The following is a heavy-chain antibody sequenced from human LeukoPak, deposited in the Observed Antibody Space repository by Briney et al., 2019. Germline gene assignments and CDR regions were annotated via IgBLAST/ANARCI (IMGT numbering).Heavy chain of an antibody. Sequence: ASVKVSCKASGYTFTSYGISWVRQAPGQGLEWMGWISAYSGNTHYAQKLQGRVTMTTDTSTSTAYMELRSLKSDDTAVYYCARDVENLWFGELTHFNWFDPWGQGTLVTVSS. CDR2: ISAYSGNT. CDR1: GYTFTSYG. D-gene: IGHD3-10*01. V-gene: IGHV1-18*01. J-gene: IGHJ5*02. CDR3: ARDVENLWFGELTHFNWFDP.